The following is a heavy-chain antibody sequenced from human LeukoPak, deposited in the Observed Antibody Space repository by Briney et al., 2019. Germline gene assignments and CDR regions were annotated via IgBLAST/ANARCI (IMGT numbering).Heavy chain of an antibody. CDR3: AKDLVGRGSYSDRGMDV. Sequence: GRSLRLSCAASGFTFSSYGMHWVRQAPGKGLEWVAAISYDGSNKYYADSVKGRFTISRDNSKNTLYLQMNSLRAEDTAVYYCAKDLVGRGSYSDRGMDVWGKGTTVTVSS. CDR2: ISYDGSNK. V-gene: IGHV3-30*18. D-gene: IGHD3-10*01. CDR1: GFTFSSYG. J-gene: IGHJ6*04.